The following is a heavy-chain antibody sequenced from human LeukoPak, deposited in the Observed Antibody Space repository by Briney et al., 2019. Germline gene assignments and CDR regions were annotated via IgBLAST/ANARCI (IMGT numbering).Heavy chain of an antibody. CDR2: ISSSGSTI. V-gene: IGHV3-48*03. Sequence: GGSLRLSCAASGFTFSSYEMNWVRQAPGKGLEWVSYISSSGSTIYYADSVKGRFTISRDNSKNTLYLQMNSLRAEDTAVYYCATGLRYGDYWGQGTLVTVSS. D-gene: IGHD3-9*01. J-gene: IGHJ4*02. CDR1: GFTFSSYE. CDR3: ATGLRYGDY.